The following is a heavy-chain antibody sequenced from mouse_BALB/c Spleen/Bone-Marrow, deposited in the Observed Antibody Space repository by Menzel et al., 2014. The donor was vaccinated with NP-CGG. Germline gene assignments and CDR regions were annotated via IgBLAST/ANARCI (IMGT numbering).Heavy chain of an antibody. D-gene: IGHD1-1*01. CDR3: ASSTTVVADGYFDV. CDR2: IHYSGST. CDR1: GYSITSGYS. J-gene: IGHJ1*01. V-gene: IGHV3-1*02. Sequence: EVQLQQSGPDLVKPSQSLSLTCTVTGYSITSGYSWHWIRQFPGNKLEWMGYIHYSGSTNYNPSLKSRISITRDTSKNHFFLQLNSVTTEDTATYYCASSTTVVADGYFDVWGVGTTVTVSS.